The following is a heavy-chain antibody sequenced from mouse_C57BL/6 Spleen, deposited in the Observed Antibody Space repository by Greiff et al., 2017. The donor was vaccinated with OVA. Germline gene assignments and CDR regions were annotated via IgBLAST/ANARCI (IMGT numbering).Heavy chain of an antibody. CDR3: AREDGNYGYWYFDV. V-gene: IGHV1-59*01. J-gene: IGHJ1*03. CDR2: IDPSDSYT. D-gene: IGHD2-1*01. CDR1: GYTFTSYW. Sequence: VQLQQPGAELVRPGTSVKLSCKASGYTFTSYWMHWVKQRPGQGLEWIGVIDPSDSYTNYNQKFKGKATLTVDTSSSTAYMQLSSLTSEDSAVYYCAREDGNYGYWYFDVWGTGTTVTVSS.